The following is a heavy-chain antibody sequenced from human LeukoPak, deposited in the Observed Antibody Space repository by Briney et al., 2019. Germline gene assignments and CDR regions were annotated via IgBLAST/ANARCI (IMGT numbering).Heavy chain of an antibody. CDR2: ISGSGGST. CDR1: GFTFSSYA. V-gene: IGHV3-23*01. D-gene: IGHD3-10*01. Sequence: GGSLRLSCAASGFTFSSYAMSWVRQAPGKGLEWVSAISGSGGSTYYADSVKGRFTISRDNSKNTLYLQMNSLRAEDTAVYYCAKDRSGSSTMVRGVMADYWGQGTLVTVSS. J-gene: IGHJ4*02. CDR3: AKDRSGSSTMVRGVMADY.